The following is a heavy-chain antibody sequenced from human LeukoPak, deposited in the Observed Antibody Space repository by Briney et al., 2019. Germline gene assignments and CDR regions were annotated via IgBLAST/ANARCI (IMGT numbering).Heavy chain of an antibody. J-gene: IGHJ4*02. CDR1: RFTFSSYV. V-gene: IGHV3-64*01. D-gene: IGHD6-19*01. CDR3: ARSPAREQWLVRRYFDY. CDR2: ISSNGGST. Sequence: GGSLRLSCAASRFTFSSYVMHWVRQAPGKGLEYVSAISSNGGSTYYANSVKGRFTISRDNSKNTLYLQMGSLRAEDMAVYYCARSPAREQWLVRRYFDYWGQGTLVTVSS.